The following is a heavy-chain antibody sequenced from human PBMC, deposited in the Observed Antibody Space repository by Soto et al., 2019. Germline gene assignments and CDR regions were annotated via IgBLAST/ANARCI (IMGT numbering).Heavy chain of an antibody. CDR1: GYTFTMYY. CDR2: INPSGGST. CDR3: ARSIRYYGMDV. J-gene: IGHJ6*02. D-gene: IGHD3-16*01. Sequence: ASVKVSCKASGYTFTMYYMHCVVQAPGQGLEWMGIINPSGGSTSYAQKFQGRVTMTRDTSTSTVYMELSSLRSEDTAVYYCARSIRYYGMDVWGQGTTVTVSS. V-gene: IGHV1-46*01.